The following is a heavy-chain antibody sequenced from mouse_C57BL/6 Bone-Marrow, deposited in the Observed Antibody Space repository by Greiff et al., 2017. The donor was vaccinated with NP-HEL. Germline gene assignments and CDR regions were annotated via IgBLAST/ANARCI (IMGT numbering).Heavy chain of an antibody. J-gene: IGHJ1*03. CDR3: ARTMIPGHWYFDV. Sequence: QVQLKQPGAELVMPGASVKLSCKASGYTFTSYWMHWVKQRPGQGLEWIGEIDPSDSYTNYNQKFKGKSTLTVDKSSSTAYMQLSSLTSEDSAVYYCARTMIPGHWYFDVWGTGTTVTVSS. D-gene: IGHD2-4*01. V-gene: IGHV1-69*01. CDR2: IDPSDSYT. CDR1: GYTFTSYW.